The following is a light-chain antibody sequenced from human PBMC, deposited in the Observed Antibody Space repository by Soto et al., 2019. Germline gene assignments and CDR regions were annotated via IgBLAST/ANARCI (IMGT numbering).Light chain of an antibody. Sequence: DIPMTQSPSSLSASVGDRVTITCRASQSISSYLNWYQQKPGKAPKLLIYAASSLQSGVPSRFSGSGSGTDFTLTISSLQPEDFAIYYCQQYHTWPITFGGGTKVEIK. J-gene: IGKJ4*01. CDR2: AAS. V-gene: IGKV1-39*01. CDR3: QQYHTWPIT. CDR1: QSISSY.